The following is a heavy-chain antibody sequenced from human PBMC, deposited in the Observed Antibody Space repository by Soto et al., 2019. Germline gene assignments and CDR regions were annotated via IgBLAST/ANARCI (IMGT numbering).Heavy chain of an antibody. CDR3: TADLRRHRAFAY. D-gene: IGHD3-10*01. J-gene: IGHJ4*02. CDR2: IKSKTDGGTT. V-gene: IGHV3-15*07. CDR1: RFSFMNAW. Sequence: GGSLRLSCTASRFSFMNAWMNWVRQTPEKGLEWVGRIKSKTDGGTTDYAAPVRGRFTISRDDSKDTVYLQMDSLKTEDTAVYYCTADLRRHRAFAYWGQGTLVTVSS.